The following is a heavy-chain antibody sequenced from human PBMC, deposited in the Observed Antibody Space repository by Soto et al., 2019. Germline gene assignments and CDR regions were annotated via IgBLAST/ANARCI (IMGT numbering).Heavy chain of an antibody. D-gene: IGHD2-21*02. CDR1: GFPFSPYT. Sequence: QVQLVESGGGVVQPGRSLRLSCAASGFPFSPYTMHWVRQAPGKGLDWVAVISYDGNDKFYADSVKGRFSISRDNSKNTLYLQMNSLRPEDTAMYYCARGGGFCGGDCYKGGIDYWGQGTLVSVSS. J-gene: IGHJ4*02. CDR3: ARGGGFCGGDCYKGGIDY. V-gene: IGHV3-30-3*01. CDR2: ISYDGNDK.